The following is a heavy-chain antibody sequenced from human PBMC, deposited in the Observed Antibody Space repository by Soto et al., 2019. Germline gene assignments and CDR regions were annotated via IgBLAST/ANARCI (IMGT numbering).Heavy chain of an antibody. CDR2: ISSNGGST. CDR1: GFTFSSYA. CDR3: AREMYGSGNYPFDY. J-gene: IGHJ4*02. Sequence: EVQLVESGGGLVQPGGSLRLSCAASGFTFSSYAMHWVRQAPGKGLESVSAISSNGGSTFYANSLKSRFTISRDNSKNTLYLQMGSLRAEDMAMYYCAREMYGSGNYPFDYWGQGTLVTVSS. V-gene: IGHV3-64*01. D-gene: IGHD3-10*01.